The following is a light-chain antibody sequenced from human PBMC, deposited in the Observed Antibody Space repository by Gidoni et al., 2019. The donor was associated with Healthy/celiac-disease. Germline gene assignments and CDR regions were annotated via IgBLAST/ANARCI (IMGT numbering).Light chain of an antibody. CDR3: QQXSNWXXT. CDR2: DAS. V-gene: IGKV3-11*01. J-gene: IGKJ4*01. Sequence: EIVFTQSPATLSLSPGERATLSCMASQSVSSYLAWYQQKPGQAPRLLIYDASNRATGIPARFSGSGSGTDFTLTISSXEPEXFAVYXCQQXSNWXXTFXGGTKVEIK. CDR1: QSVSSY.